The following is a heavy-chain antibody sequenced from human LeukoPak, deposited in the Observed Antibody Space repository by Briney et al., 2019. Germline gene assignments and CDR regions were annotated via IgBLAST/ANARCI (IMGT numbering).Heavy chain of an antibody. Sequence: ASVKVSCKASGYTFSKYAMNWVRQAPGQGLEWMGWINTKTGNQTYAQAFTGRFVFSLETSVSTAYLEISSLQTEDTAVYYCARGGDGAIVPAVWGQGTLVTVSS. CDR3: ARGGDGAIVPAV. CDR2: INTKTGNQ. CDR1: GYTFSKYA. J-gene: IGHJ4*02. D-gene: IGHD2-2*01. V-gene: IGHV7-4-1*02.